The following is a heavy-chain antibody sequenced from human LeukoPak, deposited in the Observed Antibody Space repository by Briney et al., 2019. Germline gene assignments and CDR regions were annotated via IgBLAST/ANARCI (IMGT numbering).Heavy chain of an antibody. D-gene: IGHD2-15*01. CDR2: ISYDGSNK. CDR1: GFTFSSYA. J-gene: IGHJ6*03. CDR3: ARVAGFYYMDV. V-gene: IGHV3-30*01. Sequence: TGGSLRLSCAASGFTFSSYAMHWVRQAPGKGLEWVAVISYDGSNKYYADSVKGRFTISRDNSKTTLYLQMNSLRAEDTAVYYCARVAGFYYMDVWGKGTTVTVSS.